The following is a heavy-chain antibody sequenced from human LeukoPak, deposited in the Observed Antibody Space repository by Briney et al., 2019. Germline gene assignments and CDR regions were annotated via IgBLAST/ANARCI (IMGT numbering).Heavy chain of an antibody. CDR2: IGSSSGTI. Sequence: TGGSLILSCAASGFTFRSYSMNWLRQAPGKGLEWFAYIGSSSGTIYYADSVKGRFTISRDNAKNSLSLQMDSLRAEDTAVYYCARDSSWAFDIWGQGTKVTVSS. J-gene: IGHJ3*02. CDR3: ARDSSWAFDI. D-gene: IGHD6-6*01. V-gene: IGHV3-48*04. CDR1: GFTFRSYS.